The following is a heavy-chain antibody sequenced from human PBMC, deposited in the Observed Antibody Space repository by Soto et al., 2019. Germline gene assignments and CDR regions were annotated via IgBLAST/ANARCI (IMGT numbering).Heavy chain of an antibody. Sequence: PSETLSLTCAVSGDSITSIYHWAWIRQPPGRGLEWVASIYHSGTTYYNPSLKGRVTMSVDTSRDQVSLRLRSVTRADTAVYYCARDQYDFRSGSYYYAMEVWGQGTKVTVSS. CDR1: GDSITSIYH. V-gene: IGHV4-38-2*02. CDR2: IYHSGTT. CDR3: ARDQYDFRSGSYYYAMEV. J-gene: IGHJ6*02. D-gene: IGHD3-3*01.